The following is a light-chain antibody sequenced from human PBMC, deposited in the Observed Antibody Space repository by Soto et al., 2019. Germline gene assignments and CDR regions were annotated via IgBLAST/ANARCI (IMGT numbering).Light chain of an antibody. CDR3: QQYNSYPYT. CDR2: DAS. J-gene: IGKJ2*01. V-gene: IGKV1-5*01. CDR1: PSISSW. Sequence: DIPMTQSPSTLSASVGDRVTITCRASPSISSWLAWYQQKPGKAPKLLIYDASSLESGVPSRFSGSGSGTEFTLNISSLQPDDFETYYCQQYNSYPYTFGQGTNLEIK.